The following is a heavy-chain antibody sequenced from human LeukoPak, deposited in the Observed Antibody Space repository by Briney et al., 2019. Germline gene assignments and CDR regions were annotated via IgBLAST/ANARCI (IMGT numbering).Heavy chain of an antibody. CDR1: GFTFSSYG. J-gene: IGHJ4*02. Sequence: GGSLRLSCAASGFTFSSYGMHWVRQAPGKGLEWVSVIYSGGSTYYADSVKGRFTISRDNSKNTLYLQTNSLRAEDTAVYYCARDRYGGNSDYWGQGTLVTVSS. CDR2: IYSGGST. V-gene: IGHV3-NL1*01. CDR3: ARDRYGGNSDY. D-gene: IGHD4-23*01.